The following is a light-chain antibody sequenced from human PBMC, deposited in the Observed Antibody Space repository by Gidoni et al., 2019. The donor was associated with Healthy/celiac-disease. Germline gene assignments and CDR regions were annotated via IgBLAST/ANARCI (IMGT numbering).Light chain of an antibody. V-gene: IGKV4-1*01. CDR3: QQYYSTPRT. CDR1: QSVLYSSNNKNY. CDR2: CAS. J-gene: IGKJ4*01. Sequence: DIVMTQYPDSLAVSLGERATINCKSSQSVLYSSNNKNYLAWYQQKPGQPPKLLIYCASTRESGVPDRFSVSGSGTDFTLTISSLQAEDVAVYYCQQYYSTPRTFGGGTKVEIK.